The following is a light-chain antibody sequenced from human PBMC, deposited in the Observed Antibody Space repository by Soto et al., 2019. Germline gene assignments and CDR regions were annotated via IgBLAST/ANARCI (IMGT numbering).Light chain of an antibody. CDR1: SSNIGAGYD. Sequence: QSVLTQPPSVSGAPGQRVTISCTGSSSNIGAGYDVHWYQQLPGTAPKLLIYGNSNRPSGVPDRFSGSKSGTSASLAITGLQAEDEADYYCQSHDSSLSGSVFGTGTKVTVL. V-gene: IGLV1-40*01. CDR3: QSHDSSLSGSV. J-gene: IGLJ1*01. CDR2: GNS.